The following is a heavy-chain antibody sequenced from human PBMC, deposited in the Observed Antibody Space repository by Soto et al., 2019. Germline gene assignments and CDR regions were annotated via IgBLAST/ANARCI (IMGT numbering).Heavy chain of an antibody. V-gene: IGHV5-10-1*01. CDR2: IDPTDSYT. J-gene: IGHJ5*02. Sequence: PGESLKISCKGSGYRFRSNYISWVRQMPGKGLEWVGRIDPTDSYTNYSPAFQGHVTISVDKSISTAYLEWSSLKPSDTAIYYCARHGNQRSGTGCYNFCFEPWGQGTLVTVSS. D-gene: IGHD1-26*01. CDR1: GYRFRSNY. CDR3: ARHGNQRSGTGCYNFCFEP.